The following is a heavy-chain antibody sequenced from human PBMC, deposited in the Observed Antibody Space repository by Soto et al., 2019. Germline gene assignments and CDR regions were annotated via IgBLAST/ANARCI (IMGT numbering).Heavy chain of an antibody. Sequence: GGSLRLSCAASGFTSSSYWMHWVRQAPGKGLVWVSRISNDGTSTNYADSVKGRFTISRDNAKNTVYLEMNSLRAEDTAVYYCARDWYYYDTSDHFSADAFDIWGQGTTVTVSS. CDR2: ISNDGTST. J-gene: IGHJ3*02. CDR3: ARDWYYYDTSDHFSADAFDI. D-gene: IGHD3-22*01. V-gene: IGHV3-74*01. CDR1: GFTSSSYW.